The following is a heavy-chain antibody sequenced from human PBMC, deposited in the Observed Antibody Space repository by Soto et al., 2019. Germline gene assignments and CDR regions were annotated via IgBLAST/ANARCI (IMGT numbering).Heavy chain of an antibody. D-gene: IGHD4-17*01. CDR1: GFTVSSNY. CDR3: ARDIRLRWYHIPSGYYYGMDV. V-gene: IGHV3-53*01. J-gene: IGHJ6*02. Sequence: EVQLVESGGGLIQPGGSLRLSCAASGFTVSSNYMSWVRQAPGKGLEWVSVIYSGGSTYYADSVKGRFTISRDNSKNTLYLQMNSLRAEDTAVYYCARDIRLRWYHIPSGYYYGMDVWGQGTTVTVSS. CDR2: IYSGGST.